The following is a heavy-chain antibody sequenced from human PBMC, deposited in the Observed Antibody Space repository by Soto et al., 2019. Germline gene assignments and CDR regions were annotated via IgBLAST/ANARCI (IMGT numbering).Heavy chain of an antibody. V-gene: IGHV4-30-2*01. J-gene: IGHJ4*02. CDR2: IYHSGST. D-gene: IGHD3-10*01. Sequence: SETLSLTCAVSGGSISSGGYSWSWIRQPPGKGLEWIGYIYHSGSTYYNPSLKSRVTISVDRSKNQFSLKLSSVTAADTAVYYCAAFWFGELLLVDYWGQGTLVTVSS. CDR1: GGSISSGGYS. CDR3: AAFWFGELLLVDY.